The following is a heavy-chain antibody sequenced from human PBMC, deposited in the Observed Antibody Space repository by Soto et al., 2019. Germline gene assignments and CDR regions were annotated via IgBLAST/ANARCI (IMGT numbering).Heavy chain of an antibody. D-gene: IGHD2-8*01. V-gene: IGHV1-18*01. CDR2: ISAYNGNT. CDR3: AKNGQPPYYYYGLDV. J-gene: IGHJ6*02. CDR1: GYTFTSYG. Sequence: ASVKVSCKASGYTFTSYGISWVRQAPGQGLEWMGWISAYNGNTNYAQKLQGRVSMTIDTSTTTAYMELRSLRSDDTAVYYCAKNGQPPYYYYGLDVWGQGTKVTVSS.